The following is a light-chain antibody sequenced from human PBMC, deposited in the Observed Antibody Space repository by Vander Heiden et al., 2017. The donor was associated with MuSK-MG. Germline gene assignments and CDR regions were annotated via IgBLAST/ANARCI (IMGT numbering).Light chain of an antibody. Sequence: DIQMTQSPSTLPASVGDRVTITCRASQSGSTWLAWYQQKPGKAPNLLISKASTLEGGVPSRFSGSGYGTEFTLTINSLQPDDFATYYCQHYNGYSWTFGQGTKVELK. CDR1: QSGSTW. V-gene: IGKV1-5*03. J-gene: IGKJ1*01. CDR2: KAS. CDR3: QHYNGYSWT.